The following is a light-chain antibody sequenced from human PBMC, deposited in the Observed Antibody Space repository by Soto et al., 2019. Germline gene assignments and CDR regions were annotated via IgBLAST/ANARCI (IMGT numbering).Light chain of an antibody. J-gene: IGKJ2*01. CDR1: QSVTDSY. V-gene: IGKV3-20*01. CDR3: QHYFSSPYA. CDR2: NAS. Sequence: EIVLTQSPGTLSLSPGERATLSCRASQSVTDSYLAWYQHKPGQAPRLLIYNASTRATAIPDRFSGGRSGTDFTLTISILEPEDFAVYYCQHYFSSPYAVGQGTKLEI.